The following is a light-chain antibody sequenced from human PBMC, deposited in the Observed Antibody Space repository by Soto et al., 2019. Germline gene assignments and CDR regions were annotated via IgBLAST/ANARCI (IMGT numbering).Light chain of an antibody. CDR3: SSYTNINTRACV. V-gene: IGLV2-14*01. CDR2: EVT. J-gene: IGLJ1*01. CDR1: SSDIGAYNH. Sequence: QSVLTQPASVSGSPGQSITISCTGTSSDIGAYNHVSWYQQYPGKAPTLMIYEVTNRPSGVSSRFSGSKSGNTASLTISGLQAEDEGDYYCSSYTNINTRACVFGTGTKLTVL.